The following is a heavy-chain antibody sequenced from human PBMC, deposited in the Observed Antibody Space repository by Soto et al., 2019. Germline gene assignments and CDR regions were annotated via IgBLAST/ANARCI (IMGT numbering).Heavy chain of an antibody. Sequence: QVQLQESGPGLVKPSETLSLTCIVSGGSISSFYWSWIRQPPGKGLEWVGGIYYNGSATYNPSLKSRVTMSVDMSKNHLFLTLNSVTAADTAVYYCAGSFYPWGQGTLVTVSS. V-gene: IGHV4-59*01. CDR2: IYYNGSA. J-gene: IGHJ5*02. CDR3: AGSFYP. CDR1: GGSISSFY.